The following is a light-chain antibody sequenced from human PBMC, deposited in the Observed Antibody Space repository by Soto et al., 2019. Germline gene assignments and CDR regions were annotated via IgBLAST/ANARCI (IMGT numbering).Light chain of an antibody. V-gene: IGKV3-15*01. CDR2: GAS. CDR1: ESVSNN. CDR3: QQYDYWLSLT. J-gene: IGKJ4*01. Sequence: EKVMTQSPATLSLSLGERATPSCRASESVSNNLAWYHQRPGQAPRLLIYGASTRATGIPDRFSGSGSGTEFTLTITSLQSEDFGFYFCQQYDYWLSLTFGGGTKVDIK.